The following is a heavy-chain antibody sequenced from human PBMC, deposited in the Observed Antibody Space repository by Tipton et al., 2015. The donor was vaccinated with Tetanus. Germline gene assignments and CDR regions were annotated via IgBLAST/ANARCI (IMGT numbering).Heavy chain of an antibody. CDR2: IFYSGRT. D-gene: IGHD2-21*02. V-gene: IGHV4-59*01. Sequence: PSLTCTVSRGSINKNYWSWIRQSPGKGLEWIAYIFYSGRTNYNPSLKSRVTISVDTARNQFSLKLTSVSAADTALYYCARGPAFCGDDCPSRGDVFDVWSPGTLITVSS. CDR1: RGSINKNY. CDR3: ARGPAFCGDDCPSRGDVFDV. J-gene: IGHJ3*01.